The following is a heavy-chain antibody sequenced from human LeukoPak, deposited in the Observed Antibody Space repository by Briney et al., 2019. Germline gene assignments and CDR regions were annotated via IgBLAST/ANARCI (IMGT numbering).Heavy chain of an antibody. V-gene: IGHV4-59*01. CDR2: IYYSGST. CDR3: AREGHYYDSSGRDYYYGMDV. Sequence: SETLSLTCTVSGGXISSYYCSWIRQPPGKGLEWIGYIYYSGSTKYNPSLKSRVTISVDTSKNQFSLKLSSVTAADTAVYYCAREGHYYDSSGRDYYYGMDVWGQGTTVTVSS. J-gene: IGHJ6*02. CDR1: GGXISSYY. D-gene: IGHD3-22*01.